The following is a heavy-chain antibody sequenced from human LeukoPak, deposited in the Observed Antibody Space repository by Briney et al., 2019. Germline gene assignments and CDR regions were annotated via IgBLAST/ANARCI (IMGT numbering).Heavy chain of an antibody. J-gene: IGHJ4*02. D-gene: IGHD3-22*01. CDR2: ISGSGGST. V-gene: IGHV3-23*01. CDR1: GFTFSSYA. Sequence: GGSLRLSCAASGFTFSSYAMSWVRQAPGKGLEWVSAISGSGGSTYYADSVKGGFTISRDNAKNSLYLQMHSLRAGDTALYYCARGAYNSGGTHENWGQGTLVTVSS. CDR3: ARGAYNSGGTHEN.